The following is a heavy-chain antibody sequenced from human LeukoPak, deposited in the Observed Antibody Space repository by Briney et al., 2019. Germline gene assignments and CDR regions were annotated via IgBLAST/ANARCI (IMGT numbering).Heavy chain of an antibody. D-gene: IGHD4-17*01. CDR1: GGSISSGNYY. CDR2: IYYSGST. J-gene: IGHJ5*02. CDR3: ATYRGDYVGNWFDP. V-gene: IGHV4-30-4*08. Sequence: SETLSLTCTVSGGSISSGNYYWSWIRQPRGKGLEWIGYIYYSGSTYYNPSLKNRITISVDTSKNQFSLKLSSVTAADTAVYYCATYRGDYVGNWFDPWGQGTLVTVSS.